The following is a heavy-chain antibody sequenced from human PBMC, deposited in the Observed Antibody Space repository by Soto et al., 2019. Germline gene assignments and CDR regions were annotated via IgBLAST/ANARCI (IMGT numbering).Heavy chain of an antibody. V-gene: IGHV3-23*01. D-gene: IGHD1-26*01. CDR2: ITGRGDST. CDR3: AKDLYVQPPSGWFDP. CDR1: GFPFSDHA. J-gene: IGHJ5*02. Sequence: PGGSLRLSCAASGFPFSDHAMHWVRQAPGKGLEWVSAITGRGDSTYYADSVKGRFTISRDNSKSTLYLQMMSLRAEDTAVYYCAKDLYVQPPSGWFDPWGQGTVVTVSS.